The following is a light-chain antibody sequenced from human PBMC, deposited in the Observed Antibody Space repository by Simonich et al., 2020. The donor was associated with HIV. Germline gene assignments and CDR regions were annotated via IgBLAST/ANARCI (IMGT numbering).Light chain of an antibody. J-gene: IGKJ2*01. CDR1: QDISKS. Sequence: DIQMTQSPSSLSASVGDRVTVTCRASQDISKSLAWYQQKPGKAPKLLLYGASRLESGVPSRFIGSGSGTDFTLTISSLQPEDFATYYCQQSYSTPYTFGQGTKLEIK. CDR3: QQSYSTPYT. V-gene: IGKV1-NL1*01. CDR2: GAS.